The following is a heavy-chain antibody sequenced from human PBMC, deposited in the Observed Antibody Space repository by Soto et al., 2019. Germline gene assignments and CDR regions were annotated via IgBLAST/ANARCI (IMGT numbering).Heavy chain of an antibody. CDR1: GGTFSSYA. CDR3: AKALLWFGELPYYYYYGMDV. CDR2: IIPIFGTA. J-gene: IGHJ6*02. V-gene: IGHV1-69*13. D-gene: IGHD3-10*01. Sequence: SVKVSCKASGGTFSSYAISWVRQAPGQGLEWMGGIIPIFGTANYAQKFQGRVTITADESTSTAYMELSSLRSEDTAVYYCAKALLWFGELPYYYYYGMDVWGQGTTVTVSS.